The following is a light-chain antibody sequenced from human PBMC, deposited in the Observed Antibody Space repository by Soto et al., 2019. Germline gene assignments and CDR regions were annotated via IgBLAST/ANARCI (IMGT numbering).Light chain of an antibody. CDR2: EVS. CDR1: SSDVGSYNR. CDR3: SSYTSSSTYV. V-gene: IGLV2-18*02. J-gene: IGLJ1*01. Sequence: QSVLTQPPSVSGSPGQSVTISCTGTSSDVGSYNRVSWYQQPPGTAPKLMIYEVSNRPSGVPDRFSGSKSGNTASLTISGLQAEDEADYYCSSYTSSSTYVFGTGTKLTLL.